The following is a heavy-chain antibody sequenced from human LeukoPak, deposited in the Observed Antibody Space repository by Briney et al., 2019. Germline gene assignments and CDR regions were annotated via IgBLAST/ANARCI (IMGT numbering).Heavy chain of an antibody. CDR3: AKPISGGLAVTADWFHP. Sequence: GGSPRLSCAASGFAFSFYAMSWLRQPPGKGLEWVSTINANSGTTSYAASVRGRFTISRDNSKNTLYLQVNTLRADDTATYYCAKPISGGLAVTADWFHPWGQGTLVVVSS. CDR2: INANSGTT. J-gene: IGHJ5*01. V-gene: IGHV3-23*01. D-gene: IGHD6-19*01. CDR1: GFAFSFYA.